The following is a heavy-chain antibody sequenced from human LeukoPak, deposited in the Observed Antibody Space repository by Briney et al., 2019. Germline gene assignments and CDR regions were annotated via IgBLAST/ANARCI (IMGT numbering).Heavy chain of an antibody. CDR1: GGSISSYY. V-gene: IGHV4-4*07. D-gene: IGHD3-16*01. CDR2: IYTSGST. CDR3: ARLPPLRTWGYYYMDV. J-gene: IGHJ6*03. Sequence: PSETLSLTCTVSGGSISSYYWSWIRQPAGKGLEWIGRIYTSGSTNYNPSLKSRVTMSVDTSKNQFSLKLSSVTAADTAVYYCARLPPLRTWGYYYMDVWGKGTTVTISS.